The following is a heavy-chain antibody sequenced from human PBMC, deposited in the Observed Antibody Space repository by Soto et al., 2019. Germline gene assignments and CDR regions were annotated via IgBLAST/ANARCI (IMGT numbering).Heavy chain of an antibody. J-gene: IGHJ2*01. Sequence: VQLAESGGGVVQSGRSLRLSCEASGFTFSSFGLHWVRQAPGKGLEWVAVISYDGSDTYFADSVKGRFTISRDNSKNTVYLQMNTLRVADTAVYYCVKDIHFLGIWYFDLWRRASLVSVSS. CDR3: VKDIHFLGIWYFDL. V-gene: IGHV3-30*18. CDR1: GFTFSSFG. CDR2: ISYDGSDT. D-gene: IGHD3-16*01.